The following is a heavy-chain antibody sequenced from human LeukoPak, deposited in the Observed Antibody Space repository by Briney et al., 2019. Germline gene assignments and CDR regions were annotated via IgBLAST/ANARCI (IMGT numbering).Heavy chain of an antibody. V-gene: IGHV3-23*01. Sequence: PGGSLRLSCAASGFTFSSYAMSWVRQAPGKGLEWVSAISGSGGSTYYADSVKGRFTISRDNSKNTLYLQMNSLRAEDTAVYYCAKDPEQWSVEAGAFDIWGQGTMVTVSS. CDR2: ISGSGGST. CDR1: GFTFSSYA. CDR3: AKDPEQWSVEAGAFDI. D-gene: IGHD6-19*01. J-gene: IGHJ3*02.